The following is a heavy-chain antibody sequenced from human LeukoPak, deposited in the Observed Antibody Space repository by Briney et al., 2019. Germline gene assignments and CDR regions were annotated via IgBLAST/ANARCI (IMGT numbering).Heavy chain of an antibody. CDR1: GGSISIYY. D-gene: IGHD1-7*01. CDR3: VRDRELHY. V-gene: IGHV4-59*01. Sequence: SETLSLTCTVSGGSISIYYWSWVRQPPGKGLEWIGYIYNSGSTTYNPSLKSRATISVDTSKNQFSLKLTSMTAADTAFYSCVRDRELHYWGQGILVTVSS. J-gene: IGHJ4*02. CDR2: IYNSGST.